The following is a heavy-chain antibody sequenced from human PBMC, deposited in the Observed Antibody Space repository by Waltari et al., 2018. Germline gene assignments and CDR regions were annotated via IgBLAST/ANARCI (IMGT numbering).Heavy chain of an antibody. J-gene: IGHJ4*02. CDR2: ISYDGINS. V-gene: IGHV3-30-3*01. Sequence: QVQLVESGGGEVQPGTSLRLSCAASGFAFSDYAMNWVRQAPGKGLEWVTFISYDGINSFYADAVRGRFTVSRDNSKNTLYLQMNSLRVEDTAVYYCASPTQDYYDTSGYFADWGQGTLVTVSS. CDR1: GFAFSDYA. D-gene: IGHD3-22*01. CDR3: ASPTQDYYDTSGYFAD.